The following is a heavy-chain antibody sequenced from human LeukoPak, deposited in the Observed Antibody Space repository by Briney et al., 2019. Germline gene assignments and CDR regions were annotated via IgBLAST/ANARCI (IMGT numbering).Heavy chain of an antibody. J-gene: IGHJ3*02. CDR1: GFTFSNYS. CDR2: ISSSSSYI. D-gene: IGHD4-23*01. Sequence: PGGSLRLSCAASGFTFSNYSMNWVRQAPGKGLEWVSSISSSSSYIYYADSVKGRFTISRDNAKNSLYLQMNSLRAEDTAVYYCARASSGGAFDIWGQGTMVTVSS. V-gene: IGHV3-21*01. CDR3: ARASSGGAFDI.